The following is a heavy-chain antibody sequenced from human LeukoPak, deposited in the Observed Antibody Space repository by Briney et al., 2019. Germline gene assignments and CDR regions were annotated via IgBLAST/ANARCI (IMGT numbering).Heavy chain of an antibody. V-gene: IGHV3-23*01. CDR2: ISGSGGST. J-gene: IGHJ4*02. CDR3: AKDRSSINDVCHGDFDY. D-gene: IGHD5/OR15-5a*01. Sequence: GGSLRLACAASGFIFSSKDMSWVRQAPGKGLEWVSTISGSGGSTYYADSVKGRFTISRDNSKNTVYLQMNNLRAEDTAVYYCAKDRSSINDVCHGDFDYWGQGTLVTVSS. CDR1: GFIFSSKD.